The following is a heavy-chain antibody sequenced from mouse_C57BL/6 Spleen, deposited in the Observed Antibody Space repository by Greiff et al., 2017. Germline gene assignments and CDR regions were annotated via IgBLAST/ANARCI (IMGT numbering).Heavy chain of an antibody. CDR3: ASYYGSSPYYFDY. V-gene: IGHV1-82*01. CDR1: GYAFSSSW. D-gene: IGHD1-1*01. CDR2: IYPGDGDT. J-gene: IGHJ2*01. Sequence: QVQLKQSGPELVKPGASVKISCKASGYAFSSSWMNWVKQRPGKGLEWIGRIYPGDGDTNYHGKFKGKATLTADKSSSTAYMQLSSLTSEDSAVYFCASYYGSSPYYFDYWGQGTTLTVSS.